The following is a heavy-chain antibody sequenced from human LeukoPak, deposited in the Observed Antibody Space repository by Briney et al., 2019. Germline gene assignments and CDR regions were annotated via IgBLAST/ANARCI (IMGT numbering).Heavy chain of an antibody. CDR2: MSSDGRNK. Sequence: GGSLRLSCAASGFTFSTYGMHWVRQAPGKGLEWVAVMSSDGRNKYYADSVKGRFTIPRDNSKNTVYLQMNSLRTEDTAVYYCAKQSAPYSSGWTPMDVWGQGTTVTVSS. CDR1: GFTFSTYG. V-gene: IGHV3-30*18. CDR3: AKQSAPYSSGWTPMDV. J-gene: IGHJ6*02. D-gene: IGHD6-19*01.